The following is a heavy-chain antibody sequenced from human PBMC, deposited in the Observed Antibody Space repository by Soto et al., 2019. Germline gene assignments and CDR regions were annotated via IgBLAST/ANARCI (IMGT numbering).Heavy chain of an antibody. J-gene: IGHJ4*02. CDR3: ARTLYGDNVDY. V-gene: IGHV4-59*01. D-gene: IGHD4-17*01. Sequence: SETLSLTCTVSHGSFSSYYWSWVRQPPGKGLEWIGYVFHTGSTNYNPSLKSRVTISVDPSKNQFSLSPSSVTSADTAMYYCARTLYGDNVDYWGQGTLVTVSS. CDR1: HGSFSSYY. CDR2: VFHTGST.